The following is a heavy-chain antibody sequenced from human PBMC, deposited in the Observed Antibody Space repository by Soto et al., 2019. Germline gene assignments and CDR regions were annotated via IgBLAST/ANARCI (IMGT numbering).Heavy chain of an antibody. Sequence: VQLVESGGGVVQPGRSLRLSCEASGITFRTYGMYWVRQAPGKGLEWVAVIWYDASNKYYADSVKGRFTISRDNSENTLYLQMNSLRAEDTAVYYCARGRVDGGELDLWGQGTLVTVSS. CDR1: GITFRTYG. CDR2: IWYDASNK. V-gene: IGHV3-33*01. J-gene: IGHJ4*02. D-gene: IGHD1-26*01. CDR3: ARGRVDGGELDL.